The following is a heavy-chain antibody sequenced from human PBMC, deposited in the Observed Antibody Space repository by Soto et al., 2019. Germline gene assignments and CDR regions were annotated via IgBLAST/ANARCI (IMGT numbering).Heavy chain of an antibody. Sequence: SETLSLTCTFSVGSISISDYYWSWIRQPPGKGLEWIGYIYSSGNTYYNPSLKSRLTISVDTSKNQFSLKLNSVTAADTAVYYCATGLSAATVVNCYFDYWGKGTLVTVSS. CDR1: VGSISISDYY. J-gene: IGHJ4*02. V-gene: IGHV4-31*03. D-gene: IGHD4-17*01. CDR3: ATGLSAATVVNCYFDY. CDR2: IYSSGNT.